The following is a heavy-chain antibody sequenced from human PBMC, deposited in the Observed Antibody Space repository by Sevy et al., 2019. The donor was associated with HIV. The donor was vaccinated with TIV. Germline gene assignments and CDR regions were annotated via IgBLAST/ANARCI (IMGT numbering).Heavy chain of an antibody. CDR1: GFTFSSYA. Sequence: GESLKISCAASGFTFSSYAMHWVRQAPGKGLEWVADIIYDGSKKYYADSGKGRFTISRDNSKNTLYPQMKSLRAEDTAVYYCARDQQEYAGNVRTGWFDPWGQGTLVTVSS. J-gene: IGHJ5*02. D-gene: IGHD6-13*01. CDR3: ARDQQEYAGNVRTGWFDP. V-gene: IGHV3-30-3*01. CDR2: IIYDGSKK.